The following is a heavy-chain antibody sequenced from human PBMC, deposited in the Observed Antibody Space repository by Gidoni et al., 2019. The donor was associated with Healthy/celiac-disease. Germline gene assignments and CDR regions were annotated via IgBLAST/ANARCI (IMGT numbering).Heavy chain of an antibody. Sequence: EVQLLESGGGLVQPGGSLRLSCAASGFTFSSYAMSWVRQAPGKGLEWVSAISGSGGSTYYADSVKGRFTISRDNSKNTLYLQMNSLRAEDTAVYYWAKDHSMVRGVHNDWGQGTLVTVSS. D-gene: IGHD3-10*01. V-gene: IGHV3-23*01. CDR1: GFTFSSYA. CDR3: AKDHSMVRGVHND. CDR2: ISGSGGST. J-gene: IGHJ4*02.